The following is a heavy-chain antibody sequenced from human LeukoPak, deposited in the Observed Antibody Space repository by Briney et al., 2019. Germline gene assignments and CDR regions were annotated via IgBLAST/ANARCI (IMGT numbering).Heavy chain of an antibody. CDR1: GFTFSTNA. V-gene: IGHV3-23*01. Sequence: GGSLRLSCLTSGFTFSTNAMSWVRQAPGKGLEWISGISGSGASTYCADSVTGRFTISRDNSRNTLYLQMNSLRGDDTAVYYCAKDVGKWESLHFFDYWGQGTLVTVSS. J-gene: IGHJ4*02. CDR2: ISGSGAST. CDR3: AKDVGKWESLHFFDY. D-gene: IGHD1-26*01.